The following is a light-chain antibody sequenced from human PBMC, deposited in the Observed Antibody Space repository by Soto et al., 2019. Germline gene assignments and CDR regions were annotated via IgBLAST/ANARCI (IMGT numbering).Light chain of an antibody. Sequence: ELGMTQSPATLSVSPGERATLSCRASQSVSSNLAWYQQKPGQAHRLLIYGASTRATGIPARFSGSGSGTEFTLTISSVQSEDFAVYYCQQYNNWLRTFGQGTKLEIK. V-gene: IGKV3-15*01. CDR3: QQYNNWLRT. CDR2: GAS. J-gene: IGKJ2*01. CDR1: QSVSSN.